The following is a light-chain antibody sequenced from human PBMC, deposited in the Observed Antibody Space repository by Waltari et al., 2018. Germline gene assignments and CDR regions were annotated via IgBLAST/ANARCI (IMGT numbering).Light chain of an antibody. V-gene: IGKV3-15*01. Sequence: EIVLTQSPVTLSVSPGESATLSCRASQSVSSNLAWYQQKPGQAPRLLIYGASTRATGIPARFSGSGSGTEFTLTISSLQSEDFGLYYCQQYNNWPLTFGGGTKVEIK. J-gene: IGKJ4*01. CDR3: QQYNNWPLT. CDR2: GAS. CDR1: QSVSSN.